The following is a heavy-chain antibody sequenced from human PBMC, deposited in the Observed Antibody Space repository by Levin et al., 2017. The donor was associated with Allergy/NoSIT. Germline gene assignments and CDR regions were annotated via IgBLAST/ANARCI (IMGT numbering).Heavy chain of an antibody. CDR3: ARIGSEYSGYDTYWYFDL. D-gene: IGHD5-12*01. Sequence: AASVKVSCKASGYTFTGYYMHWVRQAPGQGLEWMGRINPNSGGTNYAQKFQGRVTMTRDTSISTAYMELSRLRSDDTAVYYCARIGSEYSGYDTYWYFDLWGRGTLVTVSS. CDR1: GYTFTGYY. J-gene: IGHJ2*01. V-gene: IGHV1-2*06. CDR2: INPNSGGT.